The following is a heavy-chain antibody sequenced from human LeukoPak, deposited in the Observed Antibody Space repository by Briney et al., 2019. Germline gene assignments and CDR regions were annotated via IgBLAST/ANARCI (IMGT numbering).Heavy chain of an antibody. D-gene: IGHD6-19*01. Sequence: GGSLRLSCAASGFTFSSYAMHWVRQAPGKGLEYVSAISSNGGSTYYANSVKGRFTISRDNAKNSLYLQMNSLRAEDTAVYYCARVRGSSGWSGVYFDYWGQGTLVTVSS. CDR3: ARVRGSSGWSGVYFDY. CDR1: GFTFSSYA. V-gene: IGHV3-64*01. CDR2: ISSNGGST. J-gene: IGHJ4*02.